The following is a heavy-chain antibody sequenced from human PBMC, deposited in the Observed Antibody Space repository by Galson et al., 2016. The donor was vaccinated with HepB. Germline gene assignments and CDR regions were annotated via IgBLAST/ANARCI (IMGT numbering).Heavy chain of an antibody. CDR2: IDYDDDK. Sequence: PALVKPTQTLTLTCTLSGFSLSTREMCVIWIRQPPGKALEWLAMIDYDDDKFYNTSLRTRHTISRDTSKNQVVLTMTHMDPIDTATYYCARMLCDSGNGGVWFDPWGQGTLVTVSS. CDR1: GFSLSTREMC. J-gene: IGHJ5*02. V-gene: IGHV2-70*13. D-gene: IGHD4-23*01. CDR3: ARMLCDSGNGGVWFDP.